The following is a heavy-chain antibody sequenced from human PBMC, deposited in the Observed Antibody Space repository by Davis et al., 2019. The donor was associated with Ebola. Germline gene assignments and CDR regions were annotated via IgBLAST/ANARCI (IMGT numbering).Heavy chain of an antibody. Sequence: AASVKVSCKASGYTFTSYAMHWVRQAPGQRLEWMGWINAGNGNTKYSQKFQGRVTITRDTSASTAYMELSSLRSEDTAVYYCARSNFDWLLLTGSWFDPWGQGTLVTVSS. V-gene: IGHV1-3*01. CDR2: INAGNGNT. CDR3: ARSNFDWLLLTGSWFDP. J-gene: IGHJ5*02. CDR1: GYTFTSYA. D-gene: IGHD3-9*01.